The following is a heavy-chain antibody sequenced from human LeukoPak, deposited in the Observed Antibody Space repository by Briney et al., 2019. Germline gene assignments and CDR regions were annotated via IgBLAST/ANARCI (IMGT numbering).Heavy chain of an antibody. V-gene: IGHV4-34*01. Sequence: SETLSLTCAVYGGSFSGYYWSWIRQPPGKGLEWIGEINHSGSTNYNPSLKSRVTISVDRSKNQFSLKLSSVTAADTAVYYCARVPGVVGATAGWFDPWGQGTLVTVSS. CDR1: GGSFSGYY. D-gene: IGHD1-26*01. CDR3: ARVPGVVGATAGWFDP. J-gene: IGHJ5*02. CDR2: INHSGST.